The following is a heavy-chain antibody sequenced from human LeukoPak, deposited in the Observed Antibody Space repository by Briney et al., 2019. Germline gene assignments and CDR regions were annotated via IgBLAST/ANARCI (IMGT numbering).Heavy chain of an antibody. CDR3: ASFTKGYYYGMDV. CDR1: GGSFSGYY. Sequence: SETLSLTCAVYGGSFSGYYWSWIRQPPGKGLEWIGEINHSGSTNYNPSLKSRVTISVDTSKNQFTLKLSSVTAADTAVYYCASFTKGYYYGMDVWGQGTTVTVSS. V-gene: IGHV4-34*01. J-gene: IGHJ6*02. D-gene: IGHD1-1*01. CDR2: INHSGST.